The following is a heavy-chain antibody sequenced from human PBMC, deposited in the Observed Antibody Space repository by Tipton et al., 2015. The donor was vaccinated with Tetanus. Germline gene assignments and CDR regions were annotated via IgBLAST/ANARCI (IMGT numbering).Heavy chain of an antibody. CDR3: ARLSSSANDAHVFDI. D-gene: IGHD4/OR15-4a*01. CDR2: IYYSGST. Sequence: TLSLTCTVSGGSISSSYWSWIRQPPGKGLEWIGHIYYSGSTNYNPSLKSRVTISADTSKNQFSLKLSSVTAADTAVYYCARLSSSANDAHVFDIWGQGTLVTVSS. CDR1: GGSISSSY. J-gene: IGHJ3*02. V-gene: IGHV4-59*01.